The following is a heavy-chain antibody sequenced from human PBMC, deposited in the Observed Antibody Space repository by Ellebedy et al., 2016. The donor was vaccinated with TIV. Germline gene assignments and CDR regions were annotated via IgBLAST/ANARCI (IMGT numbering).Heavy chain of an antibody. V-gene: IGHV1-46*01. D-gene: IGHD2-2*01. CDR2: INPSGGST. CDR3: ARGWGDIVVVPAAIVRGYYYYGMDV. CDR1: GYTFTSYY. Sequence: ASVKVSCXASGYTFTSYYMHWVRQAPGQGLEWMGIINPSGGSTSYAQKFQGRVTMTRDTSTSTVYMELSSLRSEDTAVYYCARGWGDIVVVPAAIVRGYYYYGMDVWGQGTTVTVSS. J-gene: IGHJ6*02.